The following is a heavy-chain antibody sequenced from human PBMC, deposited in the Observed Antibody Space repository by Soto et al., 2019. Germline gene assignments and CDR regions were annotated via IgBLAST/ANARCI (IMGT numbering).Heavy chain of an antibody. CDR1: NYSISSGYY. J-gene: IGHJ4*02. D-gene: IGHD3-16*01. CDR2: MYHSGTT. CDR3: ARVAFGPIDY. Sequence: PSETLSLTCTVSNYSISSGYYWGWIRQSPGEGLEWIVSMYHSGTTYYNPSLKSRVTISIDTSKNQFYLKLTSVTSADTAVYFCARVAFGPIDYWGQGTLVTVSS. V-gene: IGHV4-38-2*02.